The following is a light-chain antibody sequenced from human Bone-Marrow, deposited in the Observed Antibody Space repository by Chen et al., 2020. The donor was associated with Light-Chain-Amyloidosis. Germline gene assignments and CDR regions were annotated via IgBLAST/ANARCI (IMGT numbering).Light chain of an antibody. CDR1: NRDVGGDNH. CDR2: DVT. V-gene: IGLV2-14*03. J-gene: IGLJ1*01. CDR3: SSYSITNTLV. Sequence: SALTQPASVSGSPAQSIAISVTGTNRDVGGDNHVSWYQQHPDKAPKLIIYDVTMRPSWVPDSFSGSKSANTATLTIFRPQTEDEDYYFCSSYSITNTLVFGSGTRVTVL.